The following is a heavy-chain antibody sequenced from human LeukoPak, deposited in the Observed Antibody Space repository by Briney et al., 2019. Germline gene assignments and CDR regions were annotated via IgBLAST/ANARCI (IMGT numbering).Heavy chain of an antibody. J-gene: IGHJ6*02. CDR1: GFTFSSYA. CDR2: ISGSGGST. V-gene: IGHV3-23*01. Sequence: SGGSLRLSCAASGFTFSSYAMSWVRQAPGKGLEWVSAISGSGGSTYYADSVKGRFTISRDNSKNTLYLQMNSLRAEDTAVYYCARDLDGYSYGRDYYYYYGMDVWGQGTTVTVSS. CDR3: ARDLDGYSYGRDYYYYYGMDV. D-gene: IGHD5-18*01.